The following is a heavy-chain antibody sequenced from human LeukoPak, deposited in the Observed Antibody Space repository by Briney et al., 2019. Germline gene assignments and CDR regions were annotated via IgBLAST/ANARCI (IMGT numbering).Heavy chain of an antibody. V-gene: IGHV5-51*01. CDR1: GYSFTSYW. J-gene: IGHJ4*02. CDR2: IYPGDSDT. D-gene: IGHD6-19*01. Sequence: GESLKISCMASGYSFTSYWIVWVRQMPGKGLEWMGIIYPGDSDTRYSPSFQGQVTISADKSISTAFLQWSGLKASDTAIYYCARPTLTGYSSGFGYWGQGTLVTVSS. CDR3: ARPTLTGYSSGFGY.